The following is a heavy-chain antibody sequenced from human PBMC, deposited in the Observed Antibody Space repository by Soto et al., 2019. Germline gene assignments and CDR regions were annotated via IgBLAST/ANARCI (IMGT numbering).Heavy chain of an antibody. J-gene: IGHJ4*02. CDR1: GFAFSSYG. Sequence: GGSLRLSCEASGFAFSSYGMHWVRQAPGKGLEWVAVISHDGSKKYYADSVKGRFSTSRDTSKNTLYLQMNSLRAEDTALYSCAKGSDTSGYYQLDYWGQGTLVTVSS. CDR3: AKGSDTSGYYQLDY. D-gene: IGHD3-22*01. V-gene: IGHV3-30*18. CDR2: ISHDGSKK.